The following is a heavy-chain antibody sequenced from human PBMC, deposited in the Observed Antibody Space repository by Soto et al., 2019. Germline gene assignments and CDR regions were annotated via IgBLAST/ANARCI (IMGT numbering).Heavy chain of an antibody. CDR1: GGSISSGVYS. D-gene: IGHD5-12*01. Sequence: QVQLQESGPGLVKPSQPLSLTCTVSGGSISSGVYSWTWIRQHPGKGLEWIGYIYYSRSTYYMQSLKRRITISVDTSKNQSYLKLSSVTAADTAVYYCAGASPWQPRAFDICGKGTTVTVSS. V-gene: IGHV4-31*03. J-gene: IGHJ3*02. CDR3: AGASPWQPRAFDI. CDR2: IYYSRST.